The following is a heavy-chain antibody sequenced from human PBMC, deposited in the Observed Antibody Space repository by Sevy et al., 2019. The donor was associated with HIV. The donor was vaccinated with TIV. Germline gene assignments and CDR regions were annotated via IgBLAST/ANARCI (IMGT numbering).Heavy chain of an antibody. CDR2: IGYDGSNI. CDR1: GFTPSTYG. V-gene: IGHV3-33*01. J-gene: IGHJ4*02. D-gene: IGHD1-26*01. Sequence: GGYLRLSCAASGFTPSTYGMHWVRQAPGKGLEWVAVIGYDGSNIYYPDSVKGRFTISRDNSKNTLFLQMDSLRAEDTAIYYCARDPRMYGYYLLAYFDYWGQGTLVTVSS. CDR3: ARDPRMYGYYLLAYFDY.